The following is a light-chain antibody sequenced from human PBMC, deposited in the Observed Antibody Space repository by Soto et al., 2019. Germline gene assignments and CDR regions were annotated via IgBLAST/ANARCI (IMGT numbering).Light chain of an antibody. Sequence: AIQLTQSPSSLSASVGDRVTITCRASQGISSALAWYQRKSGKAPKLLIYDASSLESGVPSRFSGSGSGTDFTLTINSLQPEDCATYYCQQFKGYPLTFGGGTKVEIK. CDR1: QGISSA. J-gene: IGKJ4*01. CDR3: QQFKGYPLT. V-gene: IGKV1-13*02. CDR2: DAS.